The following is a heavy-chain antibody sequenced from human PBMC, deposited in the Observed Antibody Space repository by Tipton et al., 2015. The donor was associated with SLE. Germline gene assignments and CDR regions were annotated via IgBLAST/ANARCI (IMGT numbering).Heavy chain of an antibody. CDR2: IYSSGST. D-gene: IGHD3-22*01. CDR1: GASISDHY. CDR3: GGGNYFDYYMDV. V-gene: IGHV4-4*08. J-gene: IGHJ6*03. Sequence: TLSLNCTVSGASISDHYWTWIRQPPGKGLEWIGYIYSSGSTTYTPSLKSRIAISVDTSTMQFSLRLTSVTAADTAVYYCGGGNYFDYYMDVWGKGTTVTVSS.